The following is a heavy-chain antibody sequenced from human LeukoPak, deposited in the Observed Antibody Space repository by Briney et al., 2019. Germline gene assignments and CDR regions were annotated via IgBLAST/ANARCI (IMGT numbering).Heavy chain of an antibody. D-gene: IGHD3-10*01. CDR1: GFTFSNSG. CDR2: ISTDAGGT. V-gene: IGHV3-23*01. CDR3: AKGSGNGYGSGPFDY. Sequence: PGGSLRLSCAASGFTFSNSGMSWVRQAPGKGLEWVSAISTDAGGTHYADSVKGRFAISRDNSKNTVSLQMSSLRAEDTALYYCAKGSGNGYGSGPFDYWGQGTLVTVSS. J-gene: IGHJ4*02.